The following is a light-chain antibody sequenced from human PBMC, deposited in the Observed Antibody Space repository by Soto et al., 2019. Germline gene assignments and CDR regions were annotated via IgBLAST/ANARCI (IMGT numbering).Light chain of an antibody. V-gene: IGLV2-23*01. CDR2: EGS. J-gene: IGLJ1*01. CDR3: YSKARGGSVV. Sequence: QSVLTQPAAVTVTPGQSITISCIASNSESGTYNLVSWYRQHPGKVPKLLIYEGSRRPSGISNRFSGSKSGNTACLTISGLQAEDEADYDCYSKARGGSVVFGTGTKVTVL. CDR1: NSESGTYNL.